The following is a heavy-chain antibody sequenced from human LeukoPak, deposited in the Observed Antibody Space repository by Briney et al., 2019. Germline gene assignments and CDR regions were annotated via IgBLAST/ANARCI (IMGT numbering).Heavy chain of an antibody. CDR1: GGSIRSYH. D-gene: IGHD3-10*01. V-gene: IGHV4-59*01. Sequence: SETLSLTCSVSGGSIRSYHWSWIRQPPGKGLEWIGYISDSGSTSYNPSLKSRVTISVDTSKKQFSLRLNSVTAADTAVYYCAREYAAYGSGGYLYYYGMDVWGQGTTVTVSS. J-gene: IGHJ6*02. CDR3: AREYAAYGSGGYLYYYGMDV. CDR2: ISDSGST.